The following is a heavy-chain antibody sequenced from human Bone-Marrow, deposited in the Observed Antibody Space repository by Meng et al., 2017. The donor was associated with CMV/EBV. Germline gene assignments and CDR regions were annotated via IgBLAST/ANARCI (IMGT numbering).Heavy chain of an antibody. J-gene: IGHJ2*01. V-gene: IGHV3-23*01. CDR3: AKSPVATTIRDWYFDL. CDR1: FTFSNFA. D-gene: IGHD2-21*02. Sequence: FTFSNFAMNWVRQAPGKGLEWVSVINSSDGSTTYADSVKGRFTISRDNSKNTLYLQMHGLRAGDTAVYYCAKSPVATTIRDWYFDLWGRGTLVTVSS. CDR2: INSSDGST.